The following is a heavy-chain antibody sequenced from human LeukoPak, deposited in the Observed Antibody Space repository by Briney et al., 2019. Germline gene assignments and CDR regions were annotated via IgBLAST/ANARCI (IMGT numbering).Heavy chain of an antibody. J-gene: IGHJ4*02. D-gene: IGHD6-13*01. CDR1: GGTISSYY. Sequence: SETLSLTCTVSGGTISSYYWSWIRQPPGKGLEWIGYIYYSGSTNYNPSLKSRVTISVDTSKNQFSLKLTSVTAADTAVYYCVRVVALGAAGYYFDYWGQGSLVTVSS. CDR2: IYYSGST. V-gene: IGHV4-59*01. CDR3: VRVVALGAAGYYFDY.